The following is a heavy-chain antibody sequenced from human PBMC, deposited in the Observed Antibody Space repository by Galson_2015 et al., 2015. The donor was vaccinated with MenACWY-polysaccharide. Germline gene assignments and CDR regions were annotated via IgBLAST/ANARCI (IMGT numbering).Heavy chain of an antibody. J-gene: IGHJ4*02. Sequence: SLRLSCADSGFTFSNYLMTWVRQAPGKGLEWVASIKRDGSDKYYVDSVKGRLTISRDNAKNSLYLEMNSLRVEDTAVYYCARGHLWLGTWGQGTLVTVSS. CDR3: ARGHLWLGT. CDR2: IKRDGSDK. CDR1: GFTFSNYL. D-gene: IGHD3-10*01. V-gene: IGHV3-7*01.